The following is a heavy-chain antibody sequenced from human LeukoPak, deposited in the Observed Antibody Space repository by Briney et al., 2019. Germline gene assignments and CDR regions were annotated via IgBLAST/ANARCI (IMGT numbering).Heavy chain of an antibody. J-gene: IGHJ6*02. Sequence: GGSLRLSCEASGFTVSSNYMTWVRQAPGKGLEWLSVMYSGGITYHADSAKGRFTISRDNSKNTLYLQMNSLRPDDTAVYYCAREEMTTVSASYYFFALDVWGQGATVTVSS. D-gene: IGHD4-11*01. V-gene: IGHV3-66*02. CDR3: AREEMTTVSASYYFFALDV. CDR1: GFTVSSNY. CDR2: MYSGGIT.